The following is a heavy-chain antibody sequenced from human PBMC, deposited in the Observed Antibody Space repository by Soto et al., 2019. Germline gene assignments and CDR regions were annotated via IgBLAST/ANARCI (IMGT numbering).Heavy chain of an antibody. CDR3: ARDTRITMVRGVMGWFDP. V-gene: IGHV4-4*07. D-gene: IGHD3-10*01. CDR1: GGSMSSYS. CDR2: IYTSGST. Sequence: SEILSLTCTASGGSMSSYSWRWTRQPAGNGLEWIGRIYTSGSTNYNPSLKSRVTMSVEPSKNQFYLKRSSVTDADTAVYYCARDTRITMVRGVMGWFDPWGQGTLVTVTS. J-gene: IGHJ5*02.